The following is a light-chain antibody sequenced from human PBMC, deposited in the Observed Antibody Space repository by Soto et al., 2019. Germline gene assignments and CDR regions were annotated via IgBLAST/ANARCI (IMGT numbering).Light chain of an antibody. CDR1: QSVSSSY. J-gene: IGKJ2*01. CDR2: GSS. CDR3: QQYGSSPMT. V-gene: IGKV3-20*01. Sequence: EIVLTQSPGTLSLSPGERATLSCRASQSVSSSYLAWYQQKPGQAPRLLIYGSSSRATGIPNRFSGSGSGTDFTLTIISQEPEDCAVYSCQQYGSSPMTFGQGTKLEIK.